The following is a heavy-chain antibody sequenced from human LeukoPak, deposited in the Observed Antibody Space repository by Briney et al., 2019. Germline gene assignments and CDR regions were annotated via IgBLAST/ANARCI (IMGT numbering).Heavy chain of an antibody. J-gene: IGHJ5*02. CDR3: ARGSSGYWFDP. D-gene: IGHD6-19*01. V-gene: IGHV4-59*01. CDR1: GGSISSYN. CDR2: IYYSGST. Sequence: PSETLSLTCTVSGGSISSYNWSWIRQPPGKGLEWIGYIYYSGSTNYNPSLKSRVTISVDTSKNQFSLKLSSVTAADTAVYYCARGSSGYWFDPWGQGTLVTVSS.